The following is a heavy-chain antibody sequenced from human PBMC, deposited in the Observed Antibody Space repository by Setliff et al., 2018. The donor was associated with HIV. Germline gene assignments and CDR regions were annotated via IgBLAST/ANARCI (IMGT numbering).Heavy chain of an antibody. CDR1: GFTFSNYA. D-gene: IGHD3-10*01. CDR3: ARVLSGNSYDVSDF. CDR2: ISYDGSNK. J-gene: IGHJ4*02. Sequence: PGGSLRLSCAASGFTFSNYAMHWVRQAPGKGLEWVAVISYDGSNKHYIDSVKGRFTISRDNAKSSLYLQMSSLRADDTAVFYCARVLSGNSYDVSDFWGQGTLVTVSS. V-gene: IGHV3-30-3*01.